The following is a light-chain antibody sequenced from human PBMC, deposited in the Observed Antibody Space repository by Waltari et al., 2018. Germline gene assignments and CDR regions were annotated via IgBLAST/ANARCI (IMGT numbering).Light chain of an antibody. Sequence: QSALTQPASVSASPGQSITISCTGTTSYIGTYNYVSWYQQYPGRSPKLLIFDVTNRPRGVSNRFSGSKSGNTASLTISGLQTEDEADYYCNSYTTASVWVFGGGTKLTVL. CDR2: DVT. J-gene: IGLJ3*02. CDR3: NSYTTASVWV. V-gene: IGLV2-14*03. CDR1: TSYIGTYNY.